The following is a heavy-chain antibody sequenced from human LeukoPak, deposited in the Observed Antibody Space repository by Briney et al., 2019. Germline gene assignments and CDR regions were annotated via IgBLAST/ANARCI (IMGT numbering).Heavy chain of an antibody. CDR2: IKSEVNGGTT. CDR3: ATSYSYGPFDY. Sequence: GGSLRLSCVASGFTFSNAWMTWVRQAPGKGLEWIARIKSEVNGGTTDYAAPVKGRFTISRDNSKNTLYLQMNSLRAEDTAVYYCATSYSYGPFDYWGQGTLVTVSS. D-gene: IGHD5-18*01. J-gene: IGHJ4*02. CDR1: GFTFSNAW. V-gene: IGHV3-15*01.